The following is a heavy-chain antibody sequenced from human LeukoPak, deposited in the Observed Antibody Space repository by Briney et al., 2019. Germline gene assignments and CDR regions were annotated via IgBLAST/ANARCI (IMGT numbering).Heavy chain of an antibody. V-gene: IGHV3-11*01. Sequence: RPGGSLRLSCAASGFTFSDYYMSWIRQAPGKGLEWVSYISSSGSTIYYADSVKGRFTISRDNAKNSLYLQMNSLRAEDTAVYYCANSQYGSGSYYNDIDAFDIWGQGTMVTVSS. J-gene: IGHJ3*02. CDR3: ANSQYGSGSYYNDIDAFDI. CDR1: GFTFSDYY. CDR2: ISSSGSTI. D-gene: IGHD3-10*01.